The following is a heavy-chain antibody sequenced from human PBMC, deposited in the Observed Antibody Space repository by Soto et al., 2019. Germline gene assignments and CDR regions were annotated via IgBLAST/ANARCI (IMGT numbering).Heavy chain of an antibody. V-gene: IGHV3-30*18. J-gene: IGHJ6*02. CDR3: AKAPGGLSGMDV. CDR2: ISYDGSNK. CDR1: VFTFISYG. Sequence: PGWSLRLSCAPSVFTFISYGMHWVRQAPGKGLEWVAVISYDGSNKYYADSVKGRFTISRDNSKNTLYLQMNSLRAEDTAVYYCAKAPGGLSGMDVWGQGTTVTVSS. D-gene: IGHD3-16*01.